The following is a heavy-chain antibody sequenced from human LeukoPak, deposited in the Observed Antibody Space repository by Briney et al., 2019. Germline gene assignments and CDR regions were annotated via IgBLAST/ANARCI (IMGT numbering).Heavy chain of an antibody. CDR1: GYSFTSYW. V-gene: IGHV5-51*01. CDR3: ARQRVSSGGYNGWFDP. J-gene: IGHJ5*02. Sequence: GESRKISFKGSGYSFTSYWIGWVRPGPGKGLEWMGMIYPGDSDTRYSPSFQGQVTISADKSISTAYLQWSSLKASDTAMYYCARQRVSSGGYNGWFDPWGQGTLVTVSS. D-gene: IGHD5-24*01. CDR2: IYPGDSDT.